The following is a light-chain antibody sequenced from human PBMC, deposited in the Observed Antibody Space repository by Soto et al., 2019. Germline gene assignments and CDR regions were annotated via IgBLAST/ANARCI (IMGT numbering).Light chain of an antibody. CDR3: QQSYSFPLT. V-gene: IGKV1-39*01. CDR1: QTTSTY. CDR2: TAS. Sequence: DIQMTQFPSSLSASVGDRVTISCRSNQTTSTYLNWYQQKPGKAPKILIYTASSLQSGVPSRFSGSGSGTSFTLTITNLQPEDFETYYCQQSYSFPLTVGPGTKVEI. J-gene: IGKJ3*01.